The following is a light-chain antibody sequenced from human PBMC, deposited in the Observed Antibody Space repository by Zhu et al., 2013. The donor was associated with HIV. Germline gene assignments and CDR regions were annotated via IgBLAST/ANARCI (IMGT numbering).Light chain of an antibody. J-gene: IGKJ1*01. V-gene: IGKV1-27*01. CDR1: QTVTTF. Sequence: DIQMTQSPSSLSASVGDRVTLTCRASQTVTTFLNWYQQRLGTAPALLIHRASTLQTGVPARFSGHGSGTDFTLVISSLQPEDFATYYCLTSHTAPWTFGHGTKV. CDR2: RAS. CDR3: LTSHTAPWT.